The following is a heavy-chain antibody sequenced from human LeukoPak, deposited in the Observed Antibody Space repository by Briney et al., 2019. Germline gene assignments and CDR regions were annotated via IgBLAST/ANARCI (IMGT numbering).Heavy chain of an antibody. CDR3: ASIEGCGGDCYPRGDNWFDP. J-gene: IGHJ5*02. CDR2: IYPGDSDT. V-gene: IGHV5-51*01. CDR1: GYSFTSYW. D-gene: IGHD2-21*02. Sequence: GESLKISCKGSGYSFTSYWIGWVRQMPGKGLEWMGIIYPGDSDTRYSPSFQGQVTISADKSISTAYLQWSSLKASDTAMYYCASIEGCGGDCYPRGDNWFDPWGQGTLVTVSS.